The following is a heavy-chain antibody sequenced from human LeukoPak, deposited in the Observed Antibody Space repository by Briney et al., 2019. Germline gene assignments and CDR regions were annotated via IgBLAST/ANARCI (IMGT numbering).Heavy chain of an antibody. CDR2: INNDGSNT. V-gene: IGHV3-74*01. CDR1: GFTFSSYW. Sequence: PGGSLRLSCAVSGFTFSSYWMHWVRQAPGKGLMWVSHINNDGSNTRYADSVKGRFTTSRDNAKNTLYLQMNSLRAEDTAVYYCARDWYYDSSGYYIFGEDAFDIWGQGTMVTVSS. D-gene: IGHD3-22*01. CDR3: ARDWYYDSSGYYIFGEDAFDI. J-gene: IGHJ3*02.